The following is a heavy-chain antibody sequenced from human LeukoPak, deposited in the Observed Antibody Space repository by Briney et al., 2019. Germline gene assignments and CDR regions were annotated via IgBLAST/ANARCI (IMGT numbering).Heavy chain of an antibody. Sequence: PSETLSLTCTVSGGSISSGGYYWSWIRQPPGKGLEWIGYMYHSGSTYYNPSLKSRVTTSVDTSKNQFSLSLSSVTAADTAVYYCARDDGWEPYFDYWGQGTLVTVSS. CDR2: MYHSGST. CDR1: GGSISSGGYY. V-gene: IGHV4-30-2*01. D-gene: IGHD1-26*01. CDR3: ARDDGWEPYFDY. J-gene: IGHJ4*02.